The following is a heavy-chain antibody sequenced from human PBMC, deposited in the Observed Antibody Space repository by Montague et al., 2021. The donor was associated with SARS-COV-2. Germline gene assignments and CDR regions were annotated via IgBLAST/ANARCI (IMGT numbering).Heavy chain of an antibody. D-gene: IGHD6-6*01. CDR3: ARDLEYSSSPPFDY. V-gene: IGHV3-30-3*01. CDR1: GFTFSDYA. J-gene: IGHJ4*02. Sequence: SLRLSCAASGFTFSDYAMHWVRQAPGKGLEWVAVISYDGSNKYYADSVKGRFTISRDNSKNTPYLQMNSLRAEDTAVYYCARDLEYSSSPPFDYWGQGTLVTVSS. CDR2: ISYDGSNK.